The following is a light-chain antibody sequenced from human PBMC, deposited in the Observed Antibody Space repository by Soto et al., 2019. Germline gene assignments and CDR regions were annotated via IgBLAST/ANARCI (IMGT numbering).Light chain of an antibody. CDR3: QQYNSWPRS. J-gene: IGKJ3*01. CDR1: QSVSSN. CDR2: GAS. Sequence: EIVMTQSPATLSVSPGERATLSCRASQSVSSNLAWYQQKPGHAPRLLIYGASTRATGIPARFSGSGSGTEFTLTISSLQSEDFAVYYGQQYNSWPRSFGP. V-gene: IGKV3D-15*01.